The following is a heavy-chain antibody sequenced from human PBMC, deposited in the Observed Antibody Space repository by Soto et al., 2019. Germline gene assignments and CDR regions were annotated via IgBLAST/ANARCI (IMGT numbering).Heavy chain of an antibody. Sequence: QVQLVQSGAEVKKPGASVKVSCKTSGYTFTNYDINWVRQATGQGLEWMGWTNPKSGYTGSAQKFQGRVTMTMDSSTSTAYMELHSLTSEDTAVYFCARTAGDLDYLGQGTLITVSS. CDR3: ARTAGDLDY. V-gene: IGHV1-8*01. CDR2: TNPKSGYT. CDR1: GYTFTNYD. J-gene: IGHJ4*02. D-gene: IGHD4-17*01.